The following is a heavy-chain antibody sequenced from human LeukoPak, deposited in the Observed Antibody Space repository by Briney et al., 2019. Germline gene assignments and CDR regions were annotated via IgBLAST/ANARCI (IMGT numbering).Heavy chain of an antibody. J-gene: IGHJ4*02. D-gene: IGHD6-13*01. CDR3: ARDSSSWYYFDY. CDR1: GYTFTSYG. Sequence: ASVKVSCKASGYTFTSYGISWVRQPPGQGLEWMGWISAYNGNTNYAQKLQGRVTMTTDTSTSTAYMELRSLRSDDTAVYYCARDSSSWYYFDYWGQGTLVTVSS. CDR2: ISAYNGNT. V-gene: IGHV1-18*01.